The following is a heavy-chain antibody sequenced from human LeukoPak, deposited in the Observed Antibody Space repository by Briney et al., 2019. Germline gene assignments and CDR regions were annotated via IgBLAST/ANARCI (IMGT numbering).Heavy chain of an antibody. CDR3: ARDLHGDYAGWYFDL. J-gene: IGHJ2*01. D-gene: IGHD4-17*01. CDR1: GGSISSYH. CDR2: IYYSGST. Sequence: SETLSLTCTVSGGSISSYHWSWIRQPPGKGLEWIGYIYYSGSTNYNPSLKSRVTISVDTSKNQFSLKLSSVTAADTAVYYCARDLHGDYAGWYFDLWGRGTLVTVSS. V-gene: IGHV4-59*01.